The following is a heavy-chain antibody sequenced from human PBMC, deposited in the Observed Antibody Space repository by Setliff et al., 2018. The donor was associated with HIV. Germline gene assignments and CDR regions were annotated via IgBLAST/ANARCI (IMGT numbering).Heavy chain of an antibody. Sequence: SETLSLTCTVSGSSISGYYWSWIRQPPGKGLEWIGYIHTTRGTNTNLSLKTRATVSLDTSKHQFFLRLTSVTATDTAIYYCARHPREEPERNYKFDSWGQGTLVTVSS. CDR2: IHTTRGT. V-gene: IGHV4-4*09. J-gene: IGHJ4*02. D-gene: IGHD1-7*01. CDR1: GSSISGYY. CDR3: ARHPREEPERNYKFDS.